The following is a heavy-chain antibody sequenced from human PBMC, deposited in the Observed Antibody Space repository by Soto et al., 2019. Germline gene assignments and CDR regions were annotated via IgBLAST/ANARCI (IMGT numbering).Heavy chain of an antibody. CDR2: IYYSGST. V-gene: IGHV4-59*08. J-gene: IGHJ5*02. D-gene: IGHD1-7*01. CDR3: ARSSNWNYAVDP. Sequence: LPETLSLTCTVSGGSISSYYWSWIRQPPGKGLEWIGYIYYSGSTNYNPSLKSRVTISVDTSKNQFSLKLSSVTAADTAVYYCARSSNWNYAVDPWGQGTLVTVSS. CDR1: GGSISSYY.